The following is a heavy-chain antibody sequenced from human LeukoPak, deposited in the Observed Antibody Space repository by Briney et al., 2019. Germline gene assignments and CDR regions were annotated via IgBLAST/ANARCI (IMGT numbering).Heavy chain of an antibody. V-gene: IGHV1-69*04. CDR3: ARDSTVASLGDY. CDR1: GGTFSSYT. CDR2: IIPILGIV. Sequence: SVKVSFKASGGTFSSYTISWVRQAPGQGREWMGRIIPILGIVNYAQKFQGRVTITADKSPSTAYMELSSLRSEDTAVYYCARDSTVASLGDYWGQGTLVTVSS. D-gene: IGHD4-11*01. J-gene: IGHJ4*02.